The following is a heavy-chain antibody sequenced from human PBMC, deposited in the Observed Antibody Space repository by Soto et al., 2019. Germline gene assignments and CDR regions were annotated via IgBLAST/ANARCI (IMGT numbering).Heavy chain of an antibody. CDR2: IHMAGSTT. V-gene: IGHV3-74*01. CDR1: GFTFSSYW. CDR3: VRGARGYYYCDY. J-gene: IGHJ4*02. D-gene: IGHD5-18*01. Sequence: EVQLVESGGGLVQPGGSLRLSCAASGFTFSSYWMHWVRQAPGKGLVWVSRIHMAGSTTNYADFVKGRFTISRDNAENTVFLQMNGLRADDTAVYYCVRGARGYYYCDYWGQGALVTASS.